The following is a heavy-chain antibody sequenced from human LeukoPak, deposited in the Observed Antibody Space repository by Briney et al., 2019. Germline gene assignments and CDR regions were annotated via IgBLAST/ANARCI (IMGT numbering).Heavy chain of an antibody. CDR2: IYPGDSDT. Sequence: GESLKISCKGSGYSFTSYWIGWVRQMPGKGLEWMGIIYPGDSDTRYSPSFQSQVTISADKSISTASLQWSSLKASDTAMYYCARNVRQWLVQGGFDYWGQGTLVTVSS. D-gene: IGHD6-19*01. CDR3: ARNVRQWLVQGGFDY. V-gene: IGHV5-51*01. J-gene: IGHJ4*02. CDR1: GYSFTSYW.